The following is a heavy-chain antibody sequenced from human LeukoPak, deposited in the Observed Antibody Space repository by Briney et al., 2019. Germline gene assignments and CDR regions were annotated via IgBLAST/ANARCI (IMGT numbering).Heavy chain of an antibody. CDR2: ISGSGGST. Sequence: GGSLRLSCAASGFTFSSYAMSWVRQAPGKGLEWVSAISGSGGSTYYADSVKGRLTISRDNSKNTLYLQMNSLRAEDTAVYYCAKDKAHIVVVVAATQGFDYWGQGTLVTVSS. J-gene: IGHJ4*02. V-gene: IGHV3-23*01. CDR3: AKDKAHIVVVVAATQGFDY. CDR1: GFTFSSYA. D-gene: IGHD2-15*01.